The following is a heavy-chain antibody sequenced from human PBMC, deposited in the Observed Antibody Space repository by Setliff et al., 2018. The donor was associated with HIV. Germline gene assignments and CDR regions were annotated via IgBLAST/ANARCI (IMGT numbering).Heavy chain of an antibody. D-gene: IGHD3-3*01. Sequence: AGGSLRLSCATSGFTFSSYGMHWVRQAPGKGLEWVAVIWYDGSNKYYADSVKGRFAISRDNSKNTLYLQMNNLRVEDTAVYYCAKDPQTRRLRFSYYYYYMDVWGKGTTVTVSS. V-gene: IGHV3-33*06. J-gene: IGHJ6*03. CDR3: AKDPQTRRLRFSYYYYYMDV. CDR1: GFTFSSYG. CDR2: IWYDGSNK.